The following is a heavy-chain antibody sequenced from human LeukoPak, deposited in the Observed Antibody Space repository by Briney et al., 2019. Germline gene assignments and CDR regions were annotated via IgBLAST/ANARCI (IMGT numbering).Heavy chain of an antibody. Sequence: ASVKVSCKASGYTFTGYYMHWVRPAPGQGLEWMGWINPDSGGTKYAQKFQGRVSMTRDTSSSTAYMELSRLRSDDTAVYYCARAHDFWSGFYPVDYWGQGTLVTVSS. CDR2: INPDSGGT. J-gene: IGHJ4*02. CDR1: GYTFTGYY. V-gene: IGHV1-2*02. D-gene: IGHD3-3*01. CDR3: ARAHDFWSGFYPVDY.